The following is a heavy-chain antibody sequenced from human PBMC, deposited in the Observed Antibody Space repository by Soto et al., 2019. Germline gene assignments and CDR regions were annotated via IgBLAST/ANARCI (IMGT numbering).Heavy chain of an antibody. Sequence: QVQLQESGPGLVKPSETLSLTCTVSGGSMNTFYWSWIRQSPGKGLEWIGYIYFRGTTYYHPSLQSRVSISIDTSRNQFSLDLTSMTTADTAVYYCARSSGYATPLDQWGQGTLVTVSS. CDR1: GGSMNTFY. CDR3: ARSSGYATPLDQ. J-gene: IGHJ4*02. CDR2: IYFRGTT. D-gene: IGHD3-22*01. V-gene: IGHV4-59*01.